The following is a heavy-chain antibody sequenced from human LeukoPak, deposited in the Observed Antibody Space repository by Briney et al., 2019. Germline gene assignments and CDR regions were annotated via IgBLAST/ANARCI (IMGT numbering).Heavy chain of an antibody. CDR2: TYYRSKWYN. CDR1: GDSVSSNSAA. CDR3: ARGVVPAAVGGNWFDP. J-gene: IGHJ5*02. V-gene: IGHV6-1*01. D-gene: IGHD2-2*01. Sequence: SQTLSLTCAISGDSVSSNSAAWNWIRQSPSRGLEWLGRTYYRSKWYNGYAVSVKSRITINPDTSKNQFSLQLNSVTPEDTAVYYCARGVVPAAVGGNWFDPWGQGTLVTVSS.